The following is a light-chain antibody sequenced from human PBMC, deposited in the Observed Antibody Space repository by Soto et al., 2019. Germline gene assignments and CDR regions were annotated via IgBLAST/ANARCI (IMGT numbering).Light chain of an antibody. CDR1: SSNIGTNT. CDR2: DNN. Sequence: QSVLTQPPSASGTPGQRVTISCSGSSSNIGTNTVNWYQQLPGTAPKLLIYDNNQRPSGVPDRFSGSKSGTSASLAISGLQSEDEAYYYCAAWDDSLNGLWVFGGGTKLTVL. V-gene: IGLV1-44*01. J-gene: IGLJ3*02. CDR3: AAWDDSLNGLWV.